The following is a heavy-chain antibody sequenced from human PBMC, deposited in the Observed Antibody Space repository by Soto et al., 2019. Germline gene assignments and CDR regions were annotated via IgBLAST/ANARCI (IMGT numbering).Heavy chain of an antibody. V-gene: IGHV4-34*01. Sequence: NPSETLSLTYAVFGGSFSGYYWSWIRQPPGQGLEWIGEINHSGSTNYNPSLKSRVTISVDTSKNQFSLKLSSVTAADTAVYYCARGRKRWFDPWGQGTLVTVS. CDR3: ARGRKRWFDP. J-gene: IGHJ5*02. CDR1: GGSFSGYY. CDR2: INHSGST.